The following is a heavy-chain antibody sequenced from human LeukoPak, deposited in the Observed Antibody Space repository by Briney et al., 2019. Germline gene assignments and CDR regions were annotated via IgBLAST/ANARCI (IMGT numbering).Heavy chain of an antibody. CDR2: INHSGST. Sequence: PSETLSLTCAVYGGSFSGYYWSWIRQPPGKGLEWIGEINHSGSTNYNPSLKSRVTISVDTSKNQFSLKLSSVTAADTAVYYCARDRLQKTGSFDYWGQGTLVTVSS. CDR3: ARDRLQKTGSFDY. V-gene: IGHV4-34*01. J-gene: IGHJ4*02. CDR1: GGSFSGYY. D-gene: IGHD1-1*01.